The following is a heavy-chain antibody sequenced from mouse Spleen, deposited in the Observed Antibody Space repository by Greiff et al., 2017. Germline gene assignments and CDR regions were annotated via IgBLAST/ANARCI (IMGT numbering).Heavy chain of an antibody. V-gene: IGHV7-3*01. CDR2: IRNKANGYTT. D-gene: IGHD1-1*01. CDR1: GFTFTDYY. Sequence: EVHLVESGGGLVQPGGSLSLSCAASGFTFTDYYMSWVRQPPGKALEWLGFIRNKANGYTTEYSASVKGRFTISRDNSQSILYLQMNALRAEDSATYYCARYRGSSGFDVWGAGTTVTVSS. CDR3: ARYRGSSGFDV. J-gene: IGHJ1*01.